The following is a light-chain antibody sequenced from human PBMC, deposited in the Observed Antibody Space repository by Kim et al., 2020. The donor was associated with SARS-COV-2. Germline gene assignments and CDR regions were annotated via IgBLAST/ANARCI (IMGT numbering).Light chain of an antibody. CDR3: QQYYSYPHT. V-gene: IGKV1-8*01. CDR2: AAS. J-gene: IGKJ2*01. CDR1: QGISNY. Sequence: ASTGDRVAITCRASQGISNYLAWYQQNPGKAPKLLIYAASTLQSGVPSRFSGSGSGTDFTLTISCLQSEDFATYYCQQYYSYPHTFGQGTKLEI.